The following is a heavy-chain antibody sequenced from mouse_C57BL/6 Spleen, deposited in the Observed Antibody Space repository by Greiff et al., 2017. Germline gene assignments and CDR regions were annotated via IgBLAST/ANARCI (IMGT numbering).Heavy chain of an antibody. J-gene: IGHJ4*01. CDR2: IDPSDSYP. Sequence: VQLQQPGAELVMPGASVKLSCKASGYTFTSYWMHWVQQRPGQGLEWIGEIDPSDSYPNYNQKFKGKSTLTVDKSSSTAYMQLSSLTSEDSAVYYCARGGSSGYDAMDYWGQGTSVTVSS. D-gene: IGHD3-2*02. CDR3: ARGGSSGYDAMDY. V-gene: IGHV1-69*01. CDR1: GYTFTSYW.